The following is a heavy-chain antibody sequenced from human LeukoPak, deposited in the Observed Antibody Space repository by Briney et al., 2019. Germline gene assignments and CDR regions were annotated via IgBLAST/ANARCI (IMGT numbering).Heavy chain of an antibody. CDR3: AGSYLSETNWFDP. CDR2: IYPGDSDT. Sequence: GASLKISCKGSGYSFTSYWIGWVRQMPGKGLGWMGIIYPGDSDTRYSPSFQGQVTISADKSITTAYLQWSRLKASDTAMYYCAGSYLSETNWFDPWGQGTLVTVSS. V-gene: IGHV5-51*01. J-gene: IGHJ5*02. CDR1: GYSFTSYW. D-gene: IGHD3-16*02.